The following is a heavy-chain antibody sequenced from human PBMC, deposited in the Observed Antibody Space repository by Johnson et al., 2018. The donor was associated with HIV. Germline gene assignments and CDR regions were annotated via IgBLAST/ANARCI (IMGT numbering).Heavy chain of an antibody. D-gene: IGHD6-19*01. V-gene: IGHV3-15*01. CDR1: GFTFSNAW. CDR2: LKSKIDGGTT. J-gene: IGHJ3*02. Sequence: VQLVESGGGLVKPGGSLRLSCAASGFTFSNAWMSWVRQAPGKGLEWVGRLKSKIDGGTTDYAAPVTGRFTISRDDSKNTLSLEMNSLKIEDTAVYYCATARNRLWSSSGWTGFWAFDIWGQGTMVTVSS. CDR3: ATARNRLWSSSGWTGFWAFDI.